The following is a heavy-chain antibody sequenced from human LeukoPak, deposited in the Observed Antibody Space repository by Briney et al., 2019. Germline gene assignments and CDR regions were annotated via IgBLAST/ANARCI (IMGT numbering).Heavy chain of an antibody. Sequence: GGSLRLSCAASGFTFSDYWMSWVGQAPGKGLEGLAKINQGESGEAYLDSVKGRFTISRDNAKNSLYLQMNSLTADDTAVYYCARYSSGYDLDYWGQGTLVTVSS. J-gene: IGHJ4*02. CDR3: ARYSSGYDLDY. CDR2: INQGESGE. CDR1: GFTFSDYW. D-gene: IGHD5-18*01. V-gene: IGHV3-7*03.